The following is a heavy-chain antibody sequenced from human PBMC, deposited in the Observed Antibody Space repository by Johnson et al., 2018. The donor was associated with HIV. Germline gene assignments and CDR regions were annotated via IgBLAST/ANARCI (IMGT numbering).Heavy chain of an antibody. V-gene: IGHV3-30*04. CDR2: ISYDGSNK. CDR1: GFTFSSYA. CDR3: AKGPWDLPHAFNI. J-gene: IGHJ3*02. D-gene: IGHD1-26*01. Sequence: QVQLVESGGGVVQPGRSLRLSCVASGFTFSSYAMHWVRQAPGKGLEWVAVISYDGSNKYYADSVKGRFTISRDNSKNTLYLQMNSLRAEDKAVYYCAKGPWDLPHAFNIWGRGTMVIVAS.